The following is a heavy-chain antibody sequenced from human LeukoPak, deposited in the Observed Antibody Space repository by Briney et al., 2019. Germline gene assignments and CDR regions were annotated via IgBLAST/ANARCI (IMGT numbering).Heavy chain of an antibody. CDR2: ISAYNGNT. D-gene: IGHD3-10*01. Sequence: ASVKVSCKASGYTFTSYGISWVRQAPGQGLEWMGWISAYNGNTNYAQKLQGRVTMTTDTSTSTAYMELRSLRSDDTAVYYCARDLYAVTMVRGVIESNCFDPWGQGTLVTVSS. J-gene: IGHJ5*02. CDR3: ARDLYAVTMVRGVIESNCFDP. CDR1: GYTFTSYG. V-gene: IGHV1-18*01.